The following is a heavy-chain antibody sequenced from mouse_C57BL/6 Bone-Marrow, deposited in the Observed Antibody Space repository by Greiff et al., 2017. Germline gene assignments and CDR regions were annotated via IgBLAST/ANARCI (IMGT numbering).Heavy chain of an antibody. Sequence: QVTLKESGPELVKPGASVKISCKASGYAFSSSWMNWVKQRPGKGLEWIGRIYPGDGDTNYNGKFKGKATLTADKSSSTAYMQLSSLTSEDSAVYFCARLYGSSPYWYFDVWGTGTTVTVSS. V-gene: IGHV1-82*01. D-gene: IGHD1-1*01. CDR2: IYPGDGDT. CDR1: GYAFSSSW. CDR3: ARLYGSSPYWYFDV. J-gene: IGHJ1*03.